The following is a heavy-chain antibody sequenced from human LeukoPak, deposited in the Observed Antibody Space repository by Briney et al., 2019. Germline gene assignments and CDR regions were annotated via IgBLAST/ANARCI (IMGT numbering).Heavy chain of an antibody. D-gene: IGHD3-22*01. CDR3: ARDAYYYGGSGYFRFDY. V-gene: IGHV4-39*07. CDR2: IFYIGST. Sequence: SETLSLTCTVSGGSISSSSYYWGWIRQPPGKGLEWIGSIFYIGSTNYNPSLKSRVTMSVDTSKNQFSLKLSSVTAADTAVYYCARDAYYYGGSGYFRFDYWGQGTLVTVSS. J-gene: IGHJ4*02. CDR1: GGSISSSSYY.